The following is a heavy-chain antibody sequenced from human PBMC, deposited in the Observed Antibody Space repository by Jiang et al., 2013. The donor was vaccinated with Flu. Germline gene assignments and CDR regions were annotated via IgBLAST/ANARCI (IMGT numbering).Heavy chain of an antibody. V-gene: IGHV3-48*02. J-gene: IGHJ4*02. CDR2: ISSSSSTI. CDR1: GFTFSSYS. Sequence: RLSCAASGFTFSSYSMNWVRQAPGKGLEWVSYISSSSSTIYYADSVKGRFTISRDNAKNSLYLQMNSLRDEDTAVYYCARVLQSHRREYYFDYWGQGTLVTVSS. D-gene: IGHD2/OR15-2a*01. CDR3: ARVLQSHRREYYFDY.